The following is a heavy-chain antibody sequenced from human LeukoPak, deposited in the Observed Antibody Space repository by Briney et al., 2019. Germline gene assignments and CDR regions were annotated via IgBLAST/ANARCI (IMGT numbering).Heavy chain of an antibody. D-gene: IGHD2-8*01. CDR2: INAGNGNT. J-gene: IGHJ5*02. Sequence: ASVKVSCKASGYTFTSYAMHWVRQAPGQRLEWMGWINAGNGNTKYSQKFQGRVTITRDTSASTAYMELSSLRSEDTAVYYCAREEVYKNWFDPWGQGTLVTVSS. CDR1: GYTFTSYA. CDR3: AREEVYKNWFDP. V-gene: IGHV1-3*01.